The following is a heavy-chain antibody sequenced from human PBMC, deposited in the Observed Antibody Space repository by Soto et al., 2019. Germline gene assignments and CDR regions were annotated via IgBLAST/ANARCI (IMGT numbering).Heavy chain of an antibody. Sequence: GGSLRLSCAASGFTFSSYAMHWVRQAPGKGLEWVAVISYDGSNKYYADSVKGRFTISRDNSKNTLYLQMNSLRAEDTAVYYCATLMPYYYDSSGYYSDYYYYGMDVWGQGTTVTVSS. V-gene: IGHV3-30-3*01. CDR1: GFTFSSYA. CDR2: ISYDGSNK. CDR3: ATLMPYYYDSSGYYSDYYYYGMDV. D-gene: IGHD3-22*01. J-gene: IGHJ6*02.